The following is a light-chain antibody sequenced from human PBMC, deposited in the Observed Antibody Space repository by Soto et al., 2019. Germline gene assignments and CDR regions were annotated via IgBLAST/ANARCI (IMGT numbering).Light chain of an antibody. CDR3: PQNGSLSWT. V-gene: IGKV3-20*01. Sequence: IVLTQSPGTLSLSPGERATLSCRASQSVSSSYLAWYQQKPGQAPRLLIYGTSSRATAIPDRFSGSGSGTDFTLTISRLEPEDFSMYYCPQNGSLSWTFALGRRVDIK. CDR1: QSVSSSY. CDR2: GTS. J-gene: IGKJ1*01.